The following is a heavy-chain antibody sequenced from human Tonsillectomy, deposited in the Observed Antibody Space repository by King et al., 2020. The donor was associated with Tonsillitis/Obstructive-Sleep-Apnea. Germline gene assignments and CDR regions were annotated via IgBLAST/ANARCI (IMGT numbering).Heavy chain of an antibody. V-gene: IGHV1-2*02. CDR3: ARVGAYYDSRAYYVS. CDR1: GYTFTGYY. Sequence: MQLVQSGAEVKKPGASVKVSCKASGYTFTGYYMHWVRQAPGQGLEWMGWINPNSGGTNYAQKLQGRVTMTRDTSISTAYMELSRLRSDDTAVYYCARVGAYYDSRAYYVSWGQGTLVTVSS. J-gene: IGHJ5*02. D-gene: IGHD3-22*01. CDR2: INPNSGGT.